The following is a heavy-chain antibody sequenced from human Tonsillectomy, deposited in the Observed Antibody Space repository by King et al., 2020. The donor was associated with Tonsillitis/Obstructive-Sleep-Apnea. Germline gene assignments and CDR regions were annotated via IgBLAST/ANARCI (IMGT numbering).Heavy chain of an antibody. V-gene: IGHV4-39*01. Sequence: QLQESGPGLVKPSETLSLTCTVSGGSISSSSYYWGWIRQPPGKGLEWIGSIYYSGSTYYNPSLKSRITISVDTSKNQFSLKLSSVTAADTAVYYCARLLRYCSSTSCYTTPNFDYWGQGTLVTVSS. CDR1: GGSISSSSYY. J-gene: IGHJ4*02. D-gene: IGHD2-2*02. CDR3: ARLLRYCSSTSCYTTPNFDY. CDR2: IYYSGST.